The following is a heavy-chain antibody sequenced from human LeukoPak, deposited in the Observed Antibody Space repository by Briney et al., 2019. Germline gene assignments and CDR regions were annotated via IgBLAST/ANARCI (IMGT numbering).Heavy chain of an antibody. J-gene: IGHJ4*02. CDR3: AKESFYDILTGYSHY. CDR1: GFTFNNYA. V-gene: IGHV3-23*01. CDR2: ISDNGGST. D-gene: IGHD3-9*01. Sequence: GGSLRLSCAAPGFTFNNYAMGWVRQAPGKGLGWVSAISDNGGSTYYADSVKGRFTISGANSKKTLYLQMTSLRAADTAMYYCAKESFYDILTGYSHYWGQGTLVTVSS.